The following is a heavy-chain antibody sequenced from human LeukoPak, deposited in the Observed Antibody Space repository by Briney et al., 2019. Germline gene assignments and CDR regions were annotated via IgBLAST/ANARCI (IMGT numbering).Heavy chain of an antibody. Sequence: SETLSLTCTVSGGSISSYYWSWLRQPPGKGLEWLGYIYYSGSTNYNPSLKSRVTISVDTSKNQFSLKLSSVTAADTAVYYCARNPGGSYYYYGMDVWGQGTTVTVSS. CDR2: IYYSGST. V-gene: IGHV4-59*01. D-gene: IGHD3-16*01. CDR3: ARNPGGSYYYYGMDV. J-gene: IGHJ6*02. CDR1: GGSISSYY.